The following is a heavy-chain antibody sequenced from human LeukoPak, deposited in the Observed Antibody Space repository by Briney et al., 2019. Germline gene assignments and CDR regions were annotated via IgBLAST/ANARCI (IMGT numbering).Heavy chain of an antibody. D-gene: IGHD6-19*01. CDR1: GGSISSYY. V-gene: IGHV4-34*01. CDR3: ATSSGYSSGWTPGNAFDI. J-gene: IGHJ3*02. Sequence: PSETLSLTCTVSGGSISSYYWSWIRQPPGKGLEWIGEINYSGSTSYNPSLKSRITISVDTSKNQFSLKLNSLTAADTAVYYCATSSGYSSGWTPGNAFDIWGQGTMVTVSS. CDR2: INYSGST.